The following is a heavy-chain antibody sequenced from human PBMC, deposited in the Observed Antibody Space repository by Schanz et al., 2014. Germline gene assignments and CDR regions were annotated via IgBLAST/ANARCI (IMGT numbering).Heavy chain of an antibody. CDR2: IIPSLGLA. J-gene: IGHJ4*02. V-gene: IGHV1-69*04. CDR1: GGTFSSFS. CDR3: ARDRLECGAECYSVEVFEI. D-gene: IGHD2-21*01. Sequence: VQLEQSGAEVNKPGSSLKVSCTASGGTFSSFSINWVRQAPGQGLEWMGRIIPSLGLAKYEQKFQDKVTITADTSTTTAYMELSGLRSEDTAVYYCARDRLECGAECYSVEVFEIWGQGTLVIVSS.